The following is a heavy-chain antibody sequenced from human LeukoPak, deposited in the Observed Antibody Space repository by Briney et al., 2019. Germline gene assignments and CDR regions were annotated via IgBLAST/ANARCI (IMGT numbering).Heavy chain of an antibody. Sequence: GGSLRLSCAASGFTFRRYSMNWVRQAPGKGLEWVSYISSSSSTIYYADSVKGRFTISRDNAKNSLYLQMNSLRAEDTAVYYCARALRYFDWLSTSPEYNWFDPWGQGTLVTVSS. CDR3: ARALRYFDWLSTSPEYNWFDP. CDR1: GFTFRRYS. J-gene: IGHJ5*02. V-gene: IGHV3-48*01. D-gene: IGHD3-9*01. CDR2: ISSSSSTI.